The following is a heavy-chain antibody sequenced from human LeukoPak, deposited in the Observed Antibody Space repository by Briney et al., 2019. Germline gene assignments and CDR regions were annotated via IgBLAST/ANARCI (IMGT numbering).Heavy chain of an antibody. CDR1: GFTFSSYS. CDR2: IYSGGTT. J-gene: IGHJ6*02. D-gene: IGHD3-9*01. V-gene: IGHV3-66*01. Sequence: GGSLRLSCAASGFTFSSYSMNWVRQAPGKGLEWVSGIYSGGTTYYADSVKGRFTISRDNSKNTLYLQMNSLRAEDTAVYYCARDRPDTYYYYGMDVWGQGTTVTVSS. CDR3: ARDRPDTYYYYGMDV.